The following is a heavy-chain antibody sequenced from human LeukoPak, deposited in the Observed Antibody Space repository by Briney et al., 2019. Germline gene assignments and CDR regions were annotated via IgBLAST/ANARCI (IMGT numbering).Heavy chain of an antibody. V-gene: IGHV1-69*05. J-gene: IGHJ3*02. Sequence: ASVKVSXKTSGGTFNSYGFNWVRQAPGQGLEWMGGIIPIFRTSNYAQKFQGRVTITTDGSSTTAYMEMSNLRFDDTAVYYCTRALVQPSGAFDIWGQGTMVTVSS. D-gene: IGHD1-26*01. CDR2: IIPIFRTS. CDR3: TRALVQPSGAFDI. CDR1: GGTFNSYG.